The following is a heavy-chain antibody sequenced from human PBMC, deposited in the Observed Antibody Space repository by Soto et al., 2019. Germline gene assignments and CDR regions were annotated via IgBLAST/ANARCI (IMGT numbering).Heavy chain of an antibody. CDR1: GGSISSYY. V-gene: IGHV4-59*08. D-gene: IGHD4-17*01. J-gene: IGHJ4*02. CDR2: IYYSGST. CDR3: ARRYGGSFDF. Sequence: QVQLQESGPGLVKPSETLSLTCTVSGGSISSYYWSWIRQPPGKGLEWIGYIYYSGSTNYNPSLTSPVTITVDTSKNQFPLKLSSVTAADTAVYFCARRYGGSFDFWGQGTLVTVSS.